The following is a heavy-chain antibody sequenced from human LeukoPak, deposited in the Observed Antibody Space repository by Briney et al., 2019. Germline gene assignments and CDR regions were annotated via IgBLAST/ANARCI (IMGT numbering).Heavy chain of an antibody. V-gene: IGHV3-43*01. Sequence: GGSLRLSCAASGFTFDDYTMHWVRQAPGKGLEWVSLISWDGGSTYYADSVKGRFTISRDNSKNSLYLQMNSLRTEDTALYYCAKDLNRPGRDFRSGYYTGYHYYGMDVWGQGTTVTVSS. D-gene: IGHD3-3*01. CDR1: GFTFDDYT. J-gene: IGHJ6*02. CDR2: ISWDGGST. CDR3: AKDLNRPGRDFRSGYYTGYHYYGMDV.